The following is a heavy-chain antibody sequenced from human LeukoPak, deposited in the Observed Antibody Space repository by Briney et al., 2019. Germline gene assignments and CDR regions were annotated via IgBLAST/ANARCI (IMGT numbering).Heavy chain of an antibody. CDR3: ARDNSVGDNAWWFDP. CDR1: GYTFTSYY. D-gene: IGHD1-26*01. J-gene: IGHJ5*02. Sequence: ASVKVSCKAPGYTFTSYYMHWVRQAPGQGLEWMGIINPSGGSTSYAQKFQGRVTMTRDMSTSTDYMEMSSLRSEDTAIYYCARDNSVGDNAWWFDPWGQGTLVTVSS. V-gene: IGHV1-46*01. CDR2: INPSGGST.